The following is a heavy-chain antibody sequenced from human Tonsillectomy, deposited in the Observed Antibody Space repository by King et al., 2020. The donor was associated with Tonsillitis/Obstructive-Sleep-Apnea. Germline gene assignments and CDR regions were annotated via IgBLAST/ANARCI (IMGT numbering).Heavy chain of an antibody. CDR1: GFTFSNYA. J-gene: IGHJ4*02. Sequence: QLVESGGGVVQPGKSLRLSCAASGFTFSNYAMVWVRQTPGKRLEWVALTSYDGSNTYYADSVRGRVIISRDNSRNTLFLQLNSLTVEDTAVYSCARAADSWYGFDYWGQGTLVTVSS. CDR3: ARAADSWYGFDY. CDR2: TSYDGSNT. D-gene: IGHD6-13*01. V-gene: IGHV3-30*04.